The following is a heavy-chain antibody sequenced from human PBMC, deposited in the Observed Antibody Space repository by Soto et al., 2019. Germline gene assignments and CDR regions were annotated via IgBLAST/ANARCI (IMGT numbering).Heavy chain of an antibody. CDR1: GDSGGSYA. D-gene: IGHD3-10*01. CDR3: ARGGTYGSGVYNWFDP. Sequence: PXETLSLTCSVTGDSGGSYAXXWIRQIPGKGLEWIGYIHYSGGTNYTPSLRSRVTISVESSKNQLSLNLTSLTAADPAIYYCARGGTYGSGVYNWFDPWGQGILVTVSS. CDR2: IHYSGGT. J-gene: IGHJ5*02. V-gene: IGHV4-59*02.